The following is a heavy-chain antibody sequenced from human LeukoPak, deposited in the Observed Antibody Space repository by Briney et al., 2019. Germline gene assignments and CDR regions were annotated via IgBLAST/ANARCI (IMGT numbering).Heavy chain of an antibody. CDR3: ARDSAELLPSYSCDY. Sequence: PGGSLRLSCGACGHPFCRYGVPWVPQARGKGVEGVADIWCDGRKKYYAHCEKRRFTIPRHNSKNTLYVQMNSPRGEDTAVYYCARDSAELLPSYSCDYWGEGTLVTVSS. CDR1: GHPFCRYG. CDR2: IWCDGRKK. J-gene: IGHJ4*02. V-gene: IGHV3-33*01. D-gene: IGHD1-26*01.